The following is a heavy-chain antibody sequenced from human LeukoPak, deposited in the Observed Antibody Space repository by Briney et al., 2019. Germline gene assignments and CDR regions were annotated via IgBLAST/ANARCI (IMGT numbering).Heavy chain of an antibody. CDR3: ARFPGHCSGGSCYPYYFDF. J-gene: IGHJ4*02. D-gene: IGHD2-15*01. V-gene: IGHV5-51*01. CDR1: GYSFTSSW. Sequence: GESLKISCEGSGYSFTSSWIGWVRQMPGKGLEWMGIIYPGDSDFRYSPSFQGQVTISADKSISTAYLQWGSLKASDTAMYYWARFPGHCSGGSCYPYYFDFWGQGTLVIVSS. CDR2: IYPGDSDF.